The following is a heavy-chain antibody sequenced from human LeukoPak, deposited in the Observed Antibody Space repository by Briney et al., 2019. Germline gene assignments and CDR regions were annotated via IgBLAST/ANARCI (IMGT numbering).Heavy chain of an antibody. Sequence: SVKVSCKASGGTFSSYAISWGRQAPGQGLEWMGGIIPIFGTANYAQKFQGRVTITADESTSTAYMELSSLRSEDTAVYYCASRMEVRGVLFDYWGQGTLVTVSS. D-gene: IGHD3-10*01. CDR2: IIPIFGTA. CDR1: GGTFSSYA. J-gene: IGHJ4*02. V-gene: IGHV1-69*01. CDR3: ASRMEVRGVLFDY.